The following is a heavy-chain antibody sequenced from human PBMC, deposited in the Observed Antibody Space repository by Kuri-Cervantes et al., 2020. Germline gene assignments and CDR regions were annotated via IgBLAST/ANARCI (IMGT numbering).Heavy chain of an antibody. CDR3: ARDRGLLWFRELWY. CDR1: GFTFDDYA. CDR2: ISSNSGSI. Sequence: SLKISCAASGFTFDDYAMHWVRQAPGKGLEWVSGISSNSGSIGYADSVKGRFTISRDNAKNSLYLQMNSLRAEDTAVYYCARDRGLLWFRELWYWGQGTLVTVSS. D-gene: IGHD3-10*01. J-gene: IGHJ4*02. V-gene: IGHV3-9*01.